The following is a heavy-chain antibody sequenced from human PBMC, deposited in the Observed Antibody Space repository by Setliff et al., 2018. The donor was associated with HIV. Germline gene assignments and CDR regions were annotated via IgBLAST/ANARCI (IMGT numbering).Heavy chain of an antibody. J-gene: IGHJ5*02. V-gene: IGHV4-38-2*01. CDR1: NYSINSGYY. CDR2: IYHSGST. D-gene: IGHD3-3*01. Sequence: SETLSLTCAVSNYSINSGYYWGWLRQPPGKGLGWIGSIYHSGSTYYNPSPKSRVTTSVDTYKNQFSLRLTSVTAAETAVYYCARQSITIFGVVISGFDPWGQGTLVTVSS. CDR3: ARQSITIFGVVISGFDP.